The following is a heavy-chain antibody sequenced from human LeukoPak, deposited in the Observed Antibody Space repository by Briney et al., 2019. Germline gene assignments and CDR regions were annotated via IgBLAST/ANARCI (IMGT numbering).Heavy chain of an antibody. D-gene: IGHD3-10*01. CDR1: GFTFSSYA. J-gene: IGHJ4*02. CDR3: ATSSRYGSLDY. CDR2: ISGSGGST. V-gene: IGHV3-23*01. Sequence: GGSLRLSCAASGFTFSSYAMSWVRQAPGKGREWVSAISGSGGSTYYADSVKGRFTISRDNSKNTLYLQMNSLRAEDTAVYYCATSSRYGSLDYWGQGTLVTVSS.